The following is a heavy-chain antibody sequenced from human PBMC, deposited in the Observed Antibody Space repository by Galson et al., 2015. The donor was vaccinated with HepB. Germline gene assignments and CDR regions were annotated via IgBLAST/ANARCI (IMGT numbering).Heavy chain of an antibody. Sequence: SLRLSCAASGFTFSSYAMSWVRQAPGKGLEWVSAISGSGGSTYYADSVKGRFTISRDNSKNTLYLQMNSLRAEDTAVYYCAKATDYYDSSGYLDYWGQGTLVTVSS. CDR1: GFTFSSYA. J-gene: IGHJ4*02. CDR2: ISGSGGST. V-gene: IGHV3-23*01. CDR3: AKATDYYDSSGYLDY. D-gene: IGHD3-22*01.